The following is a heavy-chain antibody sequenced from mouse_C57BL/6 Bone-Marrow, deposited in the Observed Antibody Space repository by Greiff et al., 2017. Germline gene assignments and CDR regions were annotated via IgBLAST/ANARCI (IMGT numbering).Heavy chain of an antibody. D-gene: IGHD2-2*01. CDR2: IYPGDGDT. V-gene: IGHV1-82*01. J-gene: IGHJ3*01. CDR3: ARGGYDAWFAY. Sequence: VKLQESGPELVKPGASVKISCKASGYAFSSSWMNWVKPRPGKGLEWIGRIYPGDGDTNYNGKFKGKATLTADKSSSTAYMQLSSLTSVDSAFDFCARGGYDAWFAYWGQGTLVTVSA. CDR1: GYAFSSSW.